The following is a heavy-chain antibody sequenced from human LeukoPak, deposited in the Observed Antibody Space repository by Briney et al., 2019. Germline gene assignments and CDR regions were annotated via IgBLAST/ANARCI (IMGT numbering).Heavy chain of an antibody. Sequence: SETLSLTCAVYGGSFSGYYWSWIRQPPGKGLEWIGEINHSGSTNYNPSLKSRVTISVDTSKNQFSLKLSSVTAADTAVYYCARFKYDFWSGYIDYWGQGALVTVSS. CDR1: GGSFSGYY. V-gene: IGHV4-34*01. CDR3: ARFKYDFWSGYIDY. CDR2: INHSGST. J-gene: IGHJ4*02. D-gene: IGHD3-3*01.